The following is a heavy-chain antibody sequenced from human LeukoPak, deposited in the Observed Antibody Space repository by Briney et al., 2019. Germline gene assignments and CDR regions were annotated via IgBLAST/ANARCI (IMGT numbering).Heavy chain of an antibody. Sequence: GGSLRFSCAASGFTFSSYSMNWVRQAPGKGLEWVSSISSSSSYIYYADSVKGRFTISRDNAKNSLYLQMNSLRAEDTAVYYCARDPEAYYFDYWGQGTLVTVSS. V-gene: IGHV3-21*01. CDR3: ARDPEAYYFDY. CDR1: GFTFSSYS. CDR2: ISSSSSYI. J-gene: IGHJ4*02.